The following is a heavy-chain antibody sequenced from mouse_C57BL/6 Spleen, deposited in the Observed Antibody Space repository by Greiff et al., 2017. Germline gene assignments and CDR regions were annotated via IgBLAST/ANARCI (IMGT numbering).Heavy chain of an antibody. J-gene: IGHJ4*01. CDR3: AKPLDYGYYAMDY. CDR1: GFSLTSYG. D-gene: IGHD1-1*02. Sequence: VKLMASGPGLVAPSQSLSITCTVSGFSLTSYGVSWVRQPPGQGLEWMGVLWGSGSTNYHSALISSLSISKDNSKSQVFLKLNSLQTDDTATYYCAKPLDYGYYAMDYWGQGTSVTVSS. V-gene: IGHV2-3*01. CDR2: LWGSGST.